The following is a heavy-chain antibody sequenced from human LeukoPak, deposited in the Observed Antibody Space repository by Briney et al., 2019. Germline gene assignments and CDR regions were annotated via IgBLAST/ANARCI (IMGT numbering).Heavy chain of an antibody. CDR2: IRQDGSEK. Sequence: GGSLRLSCAASGFTFANYWMSWVRQAPGKGLQWVANIRQDGSEKFYVDSVKGRFTISRDNDKSSLYLQMNSLRGEDTAVYFCARVGGSWEPILGGQGTVITVS. CDR3: ARVGGSWEPIL. CDR1: GFTFANYW. V-gene: IGHV3-7*01. D-gene: IGHD1-26*01. J-gene: IGHJ4*02.